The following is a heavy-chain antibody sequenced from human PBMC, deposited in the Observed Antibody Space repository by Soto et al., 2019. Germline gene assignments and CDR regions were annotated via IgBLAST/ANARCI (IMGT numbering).Heavy chain of an antibody. CDR1: RCRFCRED. CDR3: ARGPCGADCYSDY. CDR2: IGSSSNYK. Sequence: PGVSLRLASSSSRCRFCREDMNGFLQSPGKGLEWVSSIGSSSNYKYYADSVKDRFTISRDNAKNSLYLQMNSLRVEDTAVYYCARGPCGADCYSDYWGQGTLVTVSS. V-gene: IGHV3-21*01. D-gene: IGHD2-21*02. J-gene: IGHJ4*02.